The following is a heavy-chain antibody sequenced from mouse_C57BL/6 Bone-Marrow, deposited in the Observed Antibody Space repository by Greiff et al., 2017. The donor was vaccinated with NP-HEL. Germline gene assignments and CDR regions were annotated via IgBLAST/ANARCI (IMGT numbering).Heavy chain of an antibody. CDR1: GYTFTSYW. CDR3: ATPPYYYGSSYLYWYFDV. V-gene: IGHV1-55*01. D-gene: IGHD1-1*01. J-gene: IGHJ1*03. Sequence: VQLQQPGAELVKPGASVKMSCKASGYTFTSYWITWVKQRPGQGLEWIGDIYPGSGSTNYNEKFKSKATLTVDTSSSTAYMQLSSLTSEDSAVYYCATPPYYYGSSYLYWYFDVWGTGTTVTVSS. CDR2: IYPGSGST.